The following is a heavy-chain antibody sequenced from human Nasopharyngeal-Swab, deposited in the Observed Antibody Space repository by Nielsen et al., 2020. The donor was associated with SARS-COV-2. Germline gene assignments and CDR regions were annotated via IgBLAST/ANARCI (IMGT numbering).Heavy chain of an antibody. V-gene: IGHV1-18*01. CDR3: ARDVEEWLVVPSLSFDH. CDR1: GYSFRSYG. J-gene: IGHJ4*02. D-gene: IGHD5-18*01. CDR2: ISIYNADR. Sequence: ASVQVSCKASGYSFRSYGINWVRQAPAQGLEWMGWISIYNADRNYAEKFQGRVSMTTDTSTPTAFMELTSLRSDDTAVYYCARDVEEWLVVPSLSFDHWGQGTLVTVSS.